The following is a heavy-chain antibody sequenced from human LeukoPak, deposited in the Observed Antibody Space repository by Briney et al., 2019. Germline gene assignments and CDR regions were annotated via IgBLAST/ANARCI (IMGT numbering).Heavy chain of an antibody. Sequence: SETLSLTCAVSGGSISSYFWNWIRQPPGKGLEWIGHISDSGSTNYNPSLKSRVTISVDTSKSQFSLILSSVTAADTAVYYCARSGGSFFDYWGQGALVTVSS. J-gene: IGHJ4*02. V-gene: IGHV4-59*01. D-gene: IGHD3-16*01. CDR1: GGSISSYF. CDR3: ARSGGSFFDY. CDR2: ISDSGST.